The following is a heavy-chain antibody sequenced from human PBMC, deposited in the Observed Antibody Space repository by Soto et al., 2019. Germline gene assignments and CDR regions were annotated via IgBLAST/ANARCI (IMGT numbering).Heavy chain of an antibody. CDR2: FNGDGSRT. V-gene: IGHV3-74*01. Sequence: EVQVVESGGGLVQPGGSLRLSCVVSGFTFSSYWMHWVRQAPGKGLVCVSWFNGDGSRTKNADSVKGRFTISRDNAKNMLYLQMNSLRVEDTAVYYCARGTIRGQGTLVTVSS. CDR3: ARGTI. J-gene: IGHJ4*02. D-gene: IGHD3-3*01. CDR1: GFTFSSYW.